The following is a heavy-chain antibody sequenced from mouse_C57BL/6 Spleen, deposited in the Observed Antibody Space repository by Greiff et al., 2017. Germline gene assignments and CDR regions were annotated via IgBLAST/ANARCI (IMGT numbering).Heavy chain of an antibody. CDR2: IYPGDGDT. J-gene: IGHJ4*01. Sequence: QVQLKQSGAELVKPGASVKISCKASGYAFSSYWMNWVKQRPGKGLEWIGQIYPGDGDTNYNGKFKGKATLTADKSSSTAYMQLSSLTSEDSAVYFCARRIYYDYDAGYAMDYWGQGTSVTVSS. V-gene: IGHV1-80*01. CDR1: GYAFSSYW. D-gene: IGHD2-4*01. CDR3: ARRIYYDYDAGYAMDY.